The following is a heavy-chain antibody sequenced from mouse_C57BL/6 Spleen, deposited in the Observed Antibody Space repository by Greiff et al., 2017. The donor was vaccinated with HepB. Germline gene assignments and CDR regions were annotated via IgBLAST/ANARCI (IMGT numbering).Heavy chain of an antibody. CDR3: ARVNWDGRYFDY. CDR2: ISDGGSYT. CDR1: GFTFSSYA. D-gene: IGHD4-1*01. J-gene: IGHJ2*01. Sequence: EVKLMESGGGLVKPGGSLKLSCAASGFTFSSYAMSWVRQTPEKRLEWVATISDGGSYTYYPDNVKGRFTISRDNAKNNRYLQMSHLKSEDTAMYYCARVNWDGRYFDYWGQGTTLTVSS. V-gene: IGHV5-4*03.